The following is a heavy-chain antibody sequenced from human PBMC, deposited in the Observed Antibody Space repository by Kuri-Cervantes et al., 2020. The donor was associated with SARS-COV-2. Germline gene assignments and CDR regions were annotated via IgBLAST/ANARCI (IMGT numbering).Heavy chain of an antibody. D-gene: IGHD5-24*01. CDR2: IYSGGHT. CDR1: GFTVSSNY. J-gene: IGHJ4*02. Sequence: GGSLRLSCAASGFTVSSNYMSWVRQAPGKGLEWVSLIYSGGHTDYAESVKGRFTISRDNSRNTVYLQMNSLRTEDTAVYYCALETFDYWGQGTLVTVSS. CDR3: ALETFDY. V-gene: IGHV3-66*02.